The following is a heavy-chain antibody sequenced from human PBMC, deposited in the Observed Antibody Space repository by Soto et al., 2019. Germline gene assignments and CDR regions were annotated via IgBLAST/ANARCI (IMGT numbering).Heavy chain of an antibody. D-gene: IGHD2-2*01. CDR3: ARDLIVVVPAAMGDYYYYGMDV. V-gene: IGHV3-21*01. J-gene: IGHJ6*02. CDR2: ISSSSSYI. CDR1: GFTFSSYS. Sequence: GGSLRLSCAASGFTFSSYSMNWVRQAPGKGLEWVSSISSSSSYIYYADSVKGRFTISRDNAKNSLYLQMNSLRAEDTAVYYCARDLIVVVPAAMGDYYYYGMDVWGQGTTVTVSS.